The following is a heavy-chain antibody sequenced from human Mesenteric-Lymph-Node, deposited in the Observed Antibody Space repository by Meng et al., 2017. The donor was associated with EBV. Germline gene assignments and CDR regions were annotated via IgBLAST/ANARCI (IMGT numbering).Heavy chain of an antibody. CDR2: MSGIGTTI. CDR1: GFTYSCYY. V-gene: IGHV3-11*01. CDR3: AKDLWLGGWFDS. J-gene: IGHJ5*01. D-gene: IGHD6-19*01. Sequence: VQLVESGRRSVEPGGSLRLSGAASGFTYSCYYMTWVRQSRGKGLGWVSYMSGIGTTIDYADSLKGRFIVSRDNSKNTLYLQMNSLRAEDTAVYFCAKDLWLGGWFDSWGQGSLVTVSS.